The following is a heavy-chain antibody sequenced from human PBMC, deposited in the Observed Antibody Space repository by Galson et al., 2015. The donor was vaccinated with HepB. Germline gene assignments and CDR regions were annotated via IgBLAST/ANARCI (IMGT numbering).Heavy chain of an antibody. V-gene: IGHV3-9*01. CDR2: ISWNNGSI. CDR1: GFTFDDYV. CDR3: AKAFTIFVSAFDI. D-gene: IGHD3-3*01. Sequence: SLRLSCAASGFTFDDYVMHWVRHVPGEGLEWISGISWNNGSIGYADSVKGRFTISRDNAKNSLYLHMNSLRPEDTALYYCAKAFTIFVSAFDIWGQGTMVTVSS. J-gene: IGHJ3*02.